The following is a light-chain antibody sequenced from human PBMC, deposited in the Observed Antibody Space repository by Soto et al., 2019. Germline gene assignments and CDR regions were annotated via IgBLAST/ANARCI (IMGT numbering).Light chain of an antibody. CDR3: QQCGSSPWT. V-gene: IGKV3-20*01. J-gene: IGKJ1*01. CDR2: GAS. Sequence: EIVLTQSQGTLSLSPGERATLSCRASQSVSSSYLAWYQQKPGQAPRPLIYGASSRAIGIPDRFSGSGSGTDFTLTISRLEPEDFAVYYCQQCGSSPWTFGQGTKVDIK. CDR1: QSVSSSY.